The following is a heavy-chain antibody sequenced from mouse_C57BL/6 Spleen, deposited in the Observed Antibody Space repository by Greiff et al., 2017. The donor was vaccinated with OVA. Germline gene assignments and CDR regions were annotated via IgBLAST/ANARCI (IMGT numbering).Heavy chain of an antibody. Sequence: VQVVESGPELVKPGASVKISCKASGYAFSSSWMNWVKQRPGKGLEWIGRIYPGDGDTNYNGKFKGKATLTADKSSSTAYMQLSSLTSEDSAVYFCARQFYYGSSYWYFDVWGTGTTVTVSS. CDR1: GYAFSSSW. CDR3: ARQFYYGSSYWYFDV. CDR2: IYPGDGDT. J-gene: IGHJ1*03. V-gene: IGHV1-82*01. D-gene: IGHD1-1*01.